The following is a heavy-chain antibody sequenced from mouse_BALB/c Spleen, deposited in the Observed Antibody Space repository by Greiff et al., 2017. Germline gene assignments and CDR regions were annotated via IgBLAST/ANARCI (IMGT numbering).Heavy chain of an antibody. Sequence: VQLQQSGPGLVAPSQSLSITCTVSGFSLTGYGVNWVRQPPGKGLEWLGMIWGDGSTDYNSALKSRLSISKDNSKSQVFLKMNSLQTDDTARYYCARNYGSSSRDYAMDYWGQGTSVTVSS. J-gene: IGHJ4*01. CDR1: GFSLTGYG. D-gene: IGHD1-1*01. CDR3: ARNYGSSSRDYAMDY. V-gene: IGHV2-6-7*01. CDR2: IWGDGST.